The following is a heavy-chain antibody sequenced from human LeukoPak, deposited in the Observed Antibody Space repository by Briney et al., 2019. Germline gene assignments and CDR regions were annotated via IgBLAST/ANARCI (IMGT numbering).Heavy chain of an antibody. J-gene: IGHJ4*02. CDR3: TTDGTYYYGSESYRFDY. CDR2: IKSKTDGGTT. Sequence: GGSLRLSCAASGFTVSNNYMSWVRQAPGKGLEWVGRIKSKTDGGTTDYAAPVKGRFTISRDDSKNTLYLQMNSLKTEDTAVYYCTTDGTYYYGSESYRFDYWGQGTLVTVSS. D-gene: IGHD3-10*01. CDR1: GFTVSNNY. V-gene: IGHV3-15*01.